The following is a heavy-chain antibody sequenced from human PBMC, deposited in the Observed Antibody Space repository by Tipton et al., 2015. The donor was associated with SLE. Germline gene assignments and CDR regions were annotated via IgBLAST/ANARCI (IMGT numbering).Heavy chain of an antibody. V-gene: IGHV4-59*08. CDR1: GGSISSHY. CDR2: IYYSGST. CDR3: ARALFGLGDFDY. D-gene: IGHD3-10*02. J-gene: IGHJ4*02. Sequence: TLSLTCTVSGGSISSHYWSWIRQPPGKGLEWIGYIYYSGSTNYNPSLKSRVTISVDTSKNQFSLKLSSVTAADTAVYYCARALFGLGDFDYWGQGTLVTVSS.